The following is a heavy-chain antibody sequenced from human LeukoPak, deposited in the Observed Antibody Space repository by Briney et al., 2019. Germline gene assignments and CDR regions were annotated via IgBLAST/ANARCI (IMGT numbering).Heavy chain of an antibody. J-gene: IGHJ4*02. V-gene: IGHV4-34*01. CDR1: GGSFSGYY. D-gene: IGHD3-22*01. CDR3: ARGGYDSPFDY. CDR2: INHSGST. Sequence: PSETLSLTCAVYGGSFSGYYWSWIRQPPGKGLEWIGEINHSGSTNYNPSLKSRVTISVDTSKNQFSLKLSSVTAADTAVYYCARGGYDSPFDYWGQGTLVTVSS.